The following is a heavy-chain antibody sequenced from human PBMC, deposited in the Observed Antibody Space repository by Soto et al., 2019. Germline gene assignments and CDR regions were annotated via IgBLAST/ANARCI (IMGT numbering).Heavy chain of an antibody. CDR2: ISYDGGNK. J-gene: IGHJ3*02. V-gene: IGHV3-30*04. D-gene: IGHD6-13*01. CDR1: GFTFSSYA. CDR3: ASGHITPFIEMAAAGDAFDI. Sequence: GGSLRLSCAASGFTFSSYAMHWVRQAPGKGLEWVAVISYDGGNKYYADSVKGRFTISRDNSKNTLYLQMNSLRAEDTAVYYGASGHITPFIEMAAAGDAFDIWGQGTMVTVSS.